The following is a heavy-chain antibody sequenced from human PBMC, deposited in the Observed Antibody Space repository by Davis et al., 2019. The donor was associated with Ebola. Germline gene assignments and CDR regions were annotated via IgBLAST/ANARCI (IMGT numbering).Heavy chain of an antibody. J-gene: IGHJ6*02. CDR3: ARWGIAARLPYYYYYGMDV. CDR1: GFTFSGSA. D-gene: IGHD6-6*01. CDR2: IYPGDSDT. V-gene: IGHV5-51*01. Sequence: GESLKISCAASGFTFSGSAMHWVRQASGKGLEWMGIIYPGDSDTRYSPSFQGQVTISADKSISTAYLQWSSLKASDTAMYYCARWGIAARLPYYYYYGMDVWGQGTTVTVSS.